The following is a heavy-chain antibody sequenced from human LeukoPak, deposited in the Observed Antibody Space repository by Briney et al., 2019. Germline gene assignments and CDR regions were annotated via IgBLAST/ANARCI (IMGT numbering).Heavy chain of an antibody. J-gene: IGHJ5*02. CDR3: ARLSSSALNWFDP. Sequence: ASVKFSCKASGGTFSSYAISWVRQAPGQGLEWMGGIIPIFGTANYAQKFQGRVTITADESTSTAYMELSSLRSEDTAVYYCARLSSSALNWFDPWGQGTLVTVSS. V-gene: IGHV1-69*13. CDR1: GGTFSSYA. D-gene: IGHD6-6*01. CDR2: IIPIFGTA.